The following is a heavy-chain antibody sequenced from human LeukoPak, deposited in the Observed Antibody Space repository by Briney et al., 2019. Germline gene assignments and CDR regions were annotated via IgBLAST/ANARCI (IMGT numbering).Heavy chain of an antibody. V-gene: IGHV3-74*01. CDR2: INSDGSTT. J-gene: IGHJ6*04. D-gene: IGHD3-10*02. CDR3: AELGITMIGGV. CDR1: GFTFSDYY. Sequence: GGSLRLSCAASGFTFSDYYMSWIRQAPGKGLVWVSRINSDGSTTTYADSVKGRFTISRDSSKNTLYLQMNSLRAEDTAVYYCAELGITMIGGVWGKGTTVTISS.